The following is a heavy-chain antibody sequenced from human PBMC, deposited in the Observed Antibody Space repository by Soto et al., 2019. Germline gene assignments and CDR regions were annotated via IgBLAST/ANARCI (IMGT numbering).Heavy chain of an antibody. Sequence: QVQLVESGGGVVQPGRSLRLSCAASGFTFSSYGMHWVRQAPGKGLEWVAVISYDGSNKYYADSVKGRFTISRDNSKNTLYLQMNSLRAEDTAVYYCAKDDANLFGDEPYYFDYWGQGTLVTVSS. V-gene: IGHV3-30*18. CDR3: AKDDANLFGDEPYYFDY. CDR2: ISYDGSNK. J-gene: IGHJ4*02. D-gene: IGHD3-10*01. CDR1: GFTFSSYG.